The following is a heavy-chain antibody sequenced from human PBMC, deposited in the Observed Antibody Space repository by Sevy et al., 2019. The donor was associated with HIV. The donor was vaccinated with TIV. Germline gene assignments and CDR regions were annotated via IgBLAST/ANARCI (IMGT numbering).Heavy chain of an antibody. CDR2: ISSSSSYI. CDR3: PRDAAALKCGGDCYSYYYYYYGMDV. V-gene: IGHV3-21*01. CDR1: GFTFSSYS. Sequence: GGSLRLSCAASGFTFSSYSMNWVRQAPGKGLEWVSSISSSSSYIYYADSVKGRFTISRDNAKNSLYLQMNSLRDEDTADYYGPRDAAALKCGGDCYSYYYYYYGMDVWGQGTTVTVSS. D-gene: IGHD2-21*01. J-gene: IGHJ6*02.